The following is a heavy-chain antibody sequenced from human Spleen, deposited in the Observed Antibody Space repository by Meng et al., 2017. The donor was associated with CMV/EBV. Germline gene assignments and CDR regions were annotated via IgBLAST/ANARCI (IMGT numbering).Heavy chain of an antibody. D-gene: IGHD5-18*01. Sequence: ASVKVSCKASGYTFVNYGLSWVRQAPGQGLEWMGWISIYNGNTNYAEKFQGRVTMTTDTSTSTAYMELRSLRSDDTAVYYCARQYSYGFPVGYYYYGMDVWGQGTTVTVSS. J-gene: IGHJ6*02. CDR2: ISIYNGNT. CDR1: GYTFVNYG. CDR3: ARQYSYGFPVGYYYYGMDV. V-gene: IGHV1-18*01.